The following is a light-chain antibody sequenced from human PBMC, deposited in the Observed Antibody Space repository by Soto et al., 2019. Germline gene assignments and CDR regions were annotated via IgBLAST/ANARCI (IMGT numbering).Light chain of an antibody. CDR2: EVS. J-gene: IGLJ1*01. Sequence: QSALTQPASVSGSPGKSITISCTGTSSDVGGYNYVSWYQQHPGKAPKLMIYEVSNRPSGVSNRFSGSKSGNTASLTISGLQAEDEADYYCSSYTISSTSHLYVFGTGTKLTVL. V-gene: IGLV2-14*01. CDR3: SSYTISSTSHLYV. CDR1: SSDVGGYNY.